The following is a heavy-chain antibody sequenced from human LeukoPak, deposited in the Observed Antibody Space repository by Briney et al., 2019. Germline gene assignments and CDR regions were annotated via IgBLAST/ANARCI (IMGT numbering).Heavy chain of an antibody. Sequence: RSLGLSCATSGFPFRNYAMHWGRPAPGTGLGWVAVISYDGSNKYYADSVKGRFTISRDNSKNTLYLQMNSLRAEDTAVYYCARDRHRITEGFDYWGQGTLVTVSS. CDR3: ARDRHRITEGFDY. J-gene: IGHJ4*02. CDR1: GFPFRNYA. D-gene: IGHD3-16*01. V-gene: IGHV3-30*04. CDR2: ISYDGSNK.